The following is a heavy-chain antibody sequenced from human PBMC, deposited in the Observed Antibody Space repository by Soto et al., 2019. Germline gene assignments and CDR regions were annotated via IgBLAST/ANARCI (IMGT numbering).Heavy chain of an antibody. CDR3: AKSNYYLFAFDI. D-gene: IGHD4-4*01. J-gene: IGHJ3*02. Sequence: EVQLVESGGGLVQPGRSLRLSCAASGFTFDDYAMHWVRQAPGKGLEWVSGISWNSGSIGYADSVKGRFTISRDNAKNSLYLQMNSLGAEDTALYYCAKSNYYLFAFDIWGQGTMVTVSS. CDR1: GFTFDDYA. V-gene: IGHV3-9*01. CDR2: ISWNSGSI.